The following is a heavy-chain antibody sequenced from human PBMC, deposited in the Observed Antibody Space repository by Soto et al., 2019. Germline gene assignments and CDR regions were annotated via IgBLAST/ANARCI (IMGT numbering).Heavy chain of an antibody. CDR2: ISYDGSNK. V-gene: IGHV3-30*18. D-gene: IGHD3-16*02. J-gene: IGHJ4*02. CDR3: AKDLGGYPLYYFDY. Sequence: GGSLRLSCAASGFTFSSYGMHWVRQAPGKGLEWVAVISYDGSNKYYADSVKGRFTISRDNSKNTLYLQMNSLRAEDTAVHYCAKDLGGYPLYYFDYWGQGTLVTVSS. CDR1: GFTFSSYG.